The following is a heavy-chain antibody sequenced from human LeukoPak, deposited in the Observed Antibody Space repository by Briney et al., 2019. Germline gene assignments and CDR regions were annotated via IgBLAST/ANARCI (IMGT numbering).Heavy chain of an antibody. CDR1: GFTFSSNY. Sequence: GGSLRLSCAASGFTFSSNYMRWVRQAPGKGLEWVSVLYSGSSTYYADSVKGRFTISRDNSKNTLYLQMNSLRAEDTAVYYCARDAGYDILPDYPNWFDPWGQGTLVTVSS. CDR2: LYSGSST. CDR3: ARDAGYDILPDYPNWFDP. J-gene: IGHJ5*02. D-gene: IGHD3-9*01. V-gene: IGHV3-66*01.